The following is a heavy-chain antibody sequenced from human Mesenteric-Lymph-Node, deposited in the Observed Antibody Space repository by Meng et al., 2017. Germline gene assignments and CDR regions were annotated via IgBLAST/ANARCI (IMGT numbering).Heavy chain of an antibody. CDR1: GYTFTSYD. V-gene: IGHV1-69*06. CDR2: IIPIFGTA. D-gene: IGHD6-13*01. J-gene: IGHJ4*02. Sequence: SVKVSCKASGYTFTSYDINWVRQATGQGLEWMGGIIPIFGTANYAQKFQGRVTITAEKSTSTAYMELSSLRSEDTAVYYCARGARRGAAAGTGIDYWGQGTMVTVSS. CDR3: ARGARRGAAAGTGIDY.